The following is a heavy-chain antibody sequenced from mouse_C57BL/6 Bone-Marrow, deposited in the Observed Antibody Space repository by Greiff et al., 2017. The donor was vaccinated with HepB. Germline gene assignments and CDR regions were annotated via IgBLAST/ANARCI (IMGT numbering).Heavy chain of an antibody. CDR2: IYPGGGYT. D-gene: IGHD1-1*01. CDR3: ARGVVADYWYFDV. Sequence: QVHVKQSGAELVRPGTSVKMSCKASGYTFTNYWIGWAKQRPGHGLEWIGDIYPGGGYTNYNEKFKGKATLTADKSSSTAYTQFSSLSSEDSAIYYCARGVVADYWYFDVWGTGTTVTVSS. V-gene: IGHV1-63*01. J-gene: IGHJ1*03. CDR1: GYTFTNYW.